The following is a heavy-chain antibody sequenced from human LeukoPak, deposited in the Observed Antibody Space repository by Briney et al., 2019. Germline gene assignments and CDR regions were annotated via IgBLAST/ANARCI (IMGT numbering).Heavy chain of an antibody. CDR1: GFSFNNYA. J-gene: IGHJ4*02. D-gene: IGHD5-18*01. V-gene: IGHV3-23*01. Sequence: GGSLRLSCVASGFSFNNYAINWVRQAPGKGLEWVSAISGSGGTIFYADSVKGRFAISRDNSKNTLYLQMTSLRAEDTAVYYCAKTYVDTTFFDSWGQGTRVTVSS. CDR2: ISGSGGTI. CDR3: AKTYVDTTFFDS.